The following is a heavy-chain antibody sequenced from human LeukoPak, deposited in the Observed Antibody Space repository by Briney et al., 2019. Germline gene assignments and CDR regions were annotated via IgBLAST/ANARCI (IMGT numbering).Heavy chain of an antibody. CDR3: ARRAYDSSGYYSDAFDI. CDR1: GGSISSYY. J-gene: IGHJ3*02. CDR2: IYTSGST. D-gene: IGHD3-22*01. V-gene: IGHV4-4*07. Sequence: SETLSLTCTVSGGSISSYYWSWIRQPAGKGLEWIGRIYTSGSTNYNPSLKSRVTMSVDTSKNPFSLKLSSVTAADTAVYYCARRAYDSSGYYSDAFDIWGQGTMVTVSS.